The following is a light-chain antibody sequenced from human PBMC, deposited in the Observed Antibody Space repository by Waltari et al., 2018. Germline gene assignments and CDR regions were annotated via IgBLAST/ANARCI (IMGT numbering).Light chain of an antibody. CDR1: NSNIGSNS. Sequence: QSVLTQPPSASGTPGQRVTISCSGSNSNIGSNSVNWYKQLPGTAPTRLMYSNNKRPSGVPDRFFGSKSGTSASLAINGLQSEDEADFYCASWDDNLNGYLFGTGTRVTVL. CDR3: ASWDDNLNGYL. V-gene: IGLV1-44*01. CDR2: SNN. J-gene: IGLJ1*01.